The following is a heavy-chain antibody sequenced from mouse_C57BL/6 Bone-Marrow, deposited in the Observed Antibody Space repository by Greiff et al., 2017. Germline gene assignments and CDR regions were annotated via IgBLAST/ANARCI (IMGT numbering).Heavy chain of an antibody. J-gene: IGHJ2*01. CDR2: IDPETGGT. Sequence: VKLQESGAELVRPGASVTLSCKASGYTFTDYEMHWVKQTPVHGLEWIGAIDPETGGTAYNQKFKGKAILTADKSSSTAYMELRSLTSEDSAVYYCTRPLYDGYLLSFDYWGQGTTLTVSS. CDR3: TRPLYDGYLLSFDY. CDR1: GYTFTDYE. D-gene: IGHD2-3*01. V-gene: IGHV1-15*01.